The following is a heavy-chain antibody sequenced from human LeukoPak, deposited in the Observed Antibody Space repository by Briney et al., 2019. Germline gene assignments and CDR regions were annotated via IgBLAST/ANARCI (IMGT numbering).Heavy chain of an antibody. CDR3: AGRSRWELDY. J-gene: IGHJ4*02. CDR2: ISSSGSTI. CDR1: GFTSSSYS. D-gene: IGHD1-26*01. V-gene: IGHV3-48*04. Sequence: GGSLRLSCAASGFTSSSYSMNWVRQAPGKGLERVSYISSSGSTIYYADSVKGRFTISRDNAKNSLYLQMNSLRAEDTAVYYCAGRSRWELDYWGQGTLVTISS.